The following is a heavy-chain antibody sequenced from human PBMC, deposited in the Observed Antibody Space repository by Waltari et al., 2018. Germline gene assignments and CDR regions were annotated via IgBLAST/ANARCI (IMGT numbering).Heavy chain of an antibody. Sequence: GGLRQPPRQGLGCIAARSDNGGSYPSPSLTSRVTMSRDTSKNQLSLTLGAVTAADAAVYYCATYIGASVGTAAFDVWGQGKMVIVSS. CDR3: ATYIGASVGTAAFDV. J-gene: IGHJ3*01. D-gene: IGHD5-12*01. V-gene: IGHV4-39*01. CDR2: RSDNGGS.